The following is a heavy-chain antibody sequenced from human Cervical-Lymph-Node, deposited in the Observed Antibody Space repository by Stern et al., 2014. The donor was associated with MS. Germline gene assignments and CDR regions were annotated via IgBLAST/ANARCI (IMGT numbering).Heavy chain of an antibody. Sequence: VHLVESGAEVKKPGSSVKVSCKASGGTFNNHVISWVRQGRGQGLEGMGGIVPLFGTPDYARKFQGRVTITADKSTSTVHMVLSSLNREDTGIYYCANRDMGYTYGRHDYWGQGTLVTVS. CDR3: ANRDMGYTYGRHDY. J-gene: IGHJ4*02. D-gene: IGHD5-12*01. V-gene: IGHV1-69*06. CDR2: IVPLFGTP. CDR1: GGTFNNHV.